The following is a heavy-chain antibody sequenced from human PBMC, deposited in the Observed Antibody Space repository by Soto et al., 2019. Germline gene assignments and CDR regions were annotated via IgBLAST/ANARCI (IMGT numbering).Heavy chain of an antibody. Sequence: SETLSLTCVVYGGSFSGYYWSWIRQPPGKGLEWIGEINHSGSTNYNPSLKSRVTISVDTSKNQFSLKLSSVTAADTAVYYCARVSIVVVVAAPANDAFDIWGQGTMVTVSS. CDR1: GGSFSGYY. CDR2: INHSGST. J-gene: IGHJ3*02. CDR3: ARVSIVVVVAAPANDAFDI. V-gene: IGHV4-34*01. D-gene: IGHD2-15*01.